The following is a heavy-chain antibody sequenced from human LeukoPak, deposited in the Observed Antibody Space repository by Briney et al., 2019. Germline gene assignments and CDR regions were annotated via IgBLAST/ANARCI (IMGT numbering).Heavy chain of an antibody. J-gene: IGHJ4*02. CDR1: GGSISSYY. Sequence: PSETLSLTCTVSGGSISSYYWSWIRQPPGKGLEWIGEINHSGSTNYNPSLKSRVTISVDTSKNQFSLKLSSVTAADTAVYYCARGRYSGSYYAYWGQGTLVTVSS. CDR3: ARGRYSGSYYAY. V-gene: IGHV4-34*01. CDR2: INHSGST. D-gene: IGHD1-26*01.